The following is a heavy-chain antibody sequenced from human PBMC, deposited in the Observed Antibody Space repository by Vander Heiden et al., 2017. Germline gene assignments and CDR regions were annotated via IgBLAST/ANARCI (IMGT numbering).Heavy chain of an antibody. J-gene: IGHJ4*02. CDR2: LWSDGSSQ. CDR3: ASATVAGIDY. CDR1: GFNFRNYG. Sequence: QVQLVEYGGGVVQPGRSLRLSCAESGFNFRNYGIPWVRQAPGKGLEWVAVLWSDGSSQFYAESVRGRFTVSRDNPKNTAFLQMNSLRGEDTAVYYCASATVAGIDYWGQGTLVAVSS. D-gene: IGHD6-19*01. V-gene: IGHV3-33*01.